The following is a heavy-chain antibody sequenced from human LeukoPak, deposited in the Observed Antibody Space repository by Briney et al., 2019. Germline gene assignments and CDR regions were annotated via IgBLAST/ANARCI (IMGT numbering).Heavy chain of an antibody. CDR1: GGSISSGGYY. CDR3: ARRGAAFDY. V-gene: IGHV4-30-2*01. D-gene: IGHD4/OR15-4a*01. CDR2: IYHSGST. Sequence: SETLSLTCTVSGGSISSGGYYWSWIRQPPGKGLEWIGYIYHSGSTYYNPSLKSRVTISVDRSKNQFSLKLSSVTAADTAVYYCARRGAAFDYWGQGTLVTVSS. J-gene: IGHJ4*02.